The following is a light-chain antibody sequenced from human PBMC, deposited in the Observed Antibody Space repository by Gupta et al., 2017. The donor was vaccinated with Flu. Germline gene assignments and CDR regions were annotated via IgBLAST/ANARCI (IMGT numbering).Light chain of an antibody. CDR3: AAGDDSRNGVV. CDR1: SSNIESHT. V-gene: IGLV1-44*01. Sequence: SVLTQPPSASGTPGQRVTISCSGSSSNIESHTVNWYQQLPETAPKLLIYYNNQRPSGVPDRFSGSKSGTSASLAISGLQAEDEADYYCAAGDDSRNGVVFGGGTKLTVL. CDR2: YNN. J-gene: IGLJ2*01.